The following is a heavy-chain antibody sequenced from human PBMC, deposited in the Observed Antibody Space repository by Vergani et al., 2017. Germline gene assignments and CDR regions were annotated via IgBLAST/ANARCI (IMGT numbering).Heavy chain of an antibody. CDR1: GFTFSNSA. V-gene: IGHV3-23*04. D-gene: IGHD2/OR15-2a*01. J-gene: IGHJ4*02. CDR2: ISGHGDRT. Sequence: EVQLVESGGGLVQPGGSLRLSCAASGFTFSNSAMSWVRQTSGKGLEWVSAISGHGDRTYYADSVKGRFTISRDNSKNTVYLQMNSLKAEDRATYYCAIEXRSNTSPFVGDWGQGTLVTV. CDR3: AIEXRSNTSPFVGD.